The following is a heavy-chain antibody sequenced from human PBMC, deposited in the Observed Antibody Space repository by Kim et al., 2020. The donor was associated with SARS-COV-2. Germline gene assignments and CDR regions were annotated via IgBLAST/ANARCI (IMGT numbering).Heavy chain of an antibody. J-gene: IGHJ3*02. CDR3: ARGEDGGNSGRGAFDI. CDR1: GGSFSGYY. Sequence: SETLSLTCAVYGGSFSGYYWSWIRQPPGKGLEWIGEINHSGSTNYNPSLKSRVTISVDTSKNQFSLKLSSVTAADTAVYYCARGEDGGNSGRGAFDIWGQGTMVTVSS. D-gene: IGHD2-21*02. V-gene: IGHV4-34*01. CDR2: INHSGST.